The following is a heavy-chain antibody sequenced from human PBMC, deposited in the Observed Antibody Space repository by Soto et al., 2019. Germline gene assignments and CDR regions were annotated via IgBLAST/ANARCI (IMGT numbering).Heavy chain of an antibody. V-gene: IGHV1-69*04. J-gene: IGHJ4*02. CDR3: ARDQTYYDPSH. CDR1: GGTFSSYT. CDR2: IIPILGIA. D-gene: IGHD3-3*01. Sequence: ASVKVSCKASGGTFSSYTISWVRQAPGQGLEWMGRIIPILGIANYAQKFQGRVTITADKSTSTAYMELSSLRSEDTAVYYCARDQTYYDPSHWGQGTLVTVSS.